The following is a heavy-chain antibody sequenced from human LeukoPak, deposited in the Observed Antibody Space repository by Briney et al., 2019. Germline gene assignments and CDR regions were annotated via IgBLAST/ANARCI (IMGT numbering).Heavy chain of an antibody. CDR1: GFIFSGYY. CDR3: ARGGVFLRDAFDI. J-gene: IGHJ3*02. D-gene: IGHD2-8*02. Sequence: GGSLRLSCATSGFIFSGYYMSWVRQAPGKGLEWVSIIYSGGSTYYADSVKGRFTISRDKSKNTLYLQMNSLRAEDTAVYYCARGGVFLRDAFDIWGQGTIVTVSS. CDR2: IYSGGST. V-gene: IGHV3-53*01.